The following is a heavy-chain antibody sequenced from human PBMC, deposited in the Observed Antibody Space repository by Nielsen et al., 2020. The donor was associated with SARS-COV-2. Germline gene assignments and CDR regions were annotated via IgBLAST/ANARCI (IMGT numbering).Heavy chain of an antibody. CDR2: ISAYNGNT. CDR3: AKDGPISVFYYDSSGSSDY. J-gene: IGHJ4*02. D-gene: IGHD3-22*01. V-gene: IGHV1-18*01. Sequence: WVRQAPGQGLEWMGWISAYNGNTNYAQKLQGRVTMTTDTSTSTAYMELRSLRSDDTAVYYCAKDGPISVFYYDSSGSSDYWGQGTLVTVSS.